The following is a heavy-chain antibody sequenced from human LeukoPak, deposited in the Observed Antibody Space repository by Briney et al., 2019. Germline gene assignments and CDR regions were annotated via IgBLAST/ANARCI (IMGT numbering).Heavy chain of an antibody. D-gene: IGHD5-24*01. J-gene: IGHJ4*02. CDR1: GLTFSGYG. Sequence: TGGSLRLSCAASGLTFSGYGMHWVRQAPGKGLEWVAVILSDGSNKYYADSVKGRFTISRDNSKNTLYLQMNSLRAEDTAVYYCAKDRRDGYNYLFDYWGQGTLVTVSS. CDR2: ILSDGSNK. V-gene: IGHV3-30*18. CDR3: AKDRRDGYNYLFDY.